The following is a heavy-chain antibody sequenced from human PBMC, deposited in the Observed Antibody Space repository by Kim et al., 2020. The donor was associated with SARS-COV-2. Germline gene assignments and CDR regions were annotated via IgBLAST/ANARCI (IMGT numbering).Heavy chain of an antibody. Sequence: SETLSLTCTVSGGSISSSSYYWGWIRQPPGKGLEWIGSIYYSGSTYYNPSLKSRVTISVDTSKNQFSLKLSSVTAADTAVYYCARHSEWLGRGCWFDPWGQGTLVTVSS. D-gene: IGHD6-19*01. CDR1: GGSISSSSYY. CDR2: IYYSGST. J-gene: IGHJ5*02. CDR3: ARHSEWLGRGCWFDP. V-gene: IGHV4-39*01.